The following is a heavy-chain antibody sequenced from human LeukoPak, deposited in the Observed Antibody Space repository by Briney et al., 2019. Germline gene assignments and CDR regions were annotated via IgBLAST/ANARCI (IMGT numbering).Heavy chain of an antibody. CDR2: MRYDGSNK. V-gene: IGHV3-30*02. Sequence: PGGSLRLSCAASGFTFSSYEMNWVRQAPGKGLEWVAFMRYDGSNKYYADSVKGRFTISRDNSKNTLYLQMNSLRAEDTAVYYCAKEGFYSSSRYGYYYYMDVWGKGTTVTISS. J-gene: IGHJ6*03. CDR1: GFTFSSYE. CDR3: AKEGFYSSSRYGYYYYMDV. D-gene: IGHD6-13*01.